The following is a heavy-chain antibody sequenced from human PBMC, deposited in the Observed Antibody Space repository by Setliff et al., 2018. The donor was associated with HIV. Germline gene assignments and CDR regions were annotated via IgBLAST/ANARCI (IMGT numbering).Heavy chain of an antibody. V-gene: IGHV4-59*01. D-gene: IGHD2-2*01. CDR1: GVSISNYY. CDR2: IYYSGNT. J-gene: IGHJ5*02. CDR3: ARGGTSSNWFDP. Sequence: PSETLSLTCTVSGVSISNYYWSWIRQPPGKGLEWIGSIYYSGNTNYNPSLKSRVTISVDTSKNQFSLKLTSLTAADTAVCYCARGGTSSNWFDPWGQGTLVTVSS.